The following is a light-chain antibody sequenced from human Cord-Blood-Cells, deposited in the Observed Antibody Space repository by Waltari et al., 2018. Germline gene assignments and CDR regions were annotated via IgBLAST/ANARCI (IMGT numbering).Light chain of an antibody. CDR1: SSNIGSNY. J-gene: IGLJ2*01. CDR3: AAWDDSLSGPV. V-gene: IGLV1-47*01. Sequence: QSVLTQPPSASGTPGQRVTISCSGSSSNIGSNYVYWYQQLPGTAPKLLIYRNNQRPSGVPYRFSGSKSVTSASLAISGRRSEDEADYYCAAWDDSLSGPVFGGGTKLTVL. CDR2: RNN.